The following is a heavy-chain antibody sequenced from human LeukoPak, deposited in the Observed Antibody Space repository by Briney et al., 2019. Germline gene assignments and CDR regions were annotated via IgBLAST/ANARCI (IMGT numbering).Heavy chain of an antibody. Sequence: SLKIFSRGSGYSFTSYWISWVRQLPAKGLEWMGRIDPSDSYTNYSPSFQGHVTISADKSISTSSLQWSSLKASDTAMYYCARPALYGGFDYWGEGTLVTVSS. CDR1: GYSFTSYW. V-gene: IGHV5-10-1*01. CDR3: ARPALYGGFDY. CDR2: IDPSDSYT. J-gene: IGHJ4*02. D-gene: IGHD4/OR15-4a*01.